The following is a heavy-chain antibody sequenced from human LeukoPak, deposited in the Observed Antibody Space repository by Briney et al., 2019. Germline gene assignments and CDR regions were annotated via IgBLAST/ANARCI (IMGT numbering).Heavy chain of an antibody. J-gene: IGHJ6*02. Sequence: SQTLSLTCAISGDSVSSNSAAWNWLRPSPSRGLKWLGRKYYRSKLYNVDASSIKIRITTTPDTSIDQSSLQLSPVTPEDTAVYYCARGPRIAAAGTGGGYYYGMDVWGQGTTVTVSS. V-gene: IGHV6-1*01. CDR3: ARGPRIAAAGTGGGYYYGMDV. CDR2: KYYRSKLYN. D-gene: IGHD6-13*01. CDR1: GDSVSSNSAA.